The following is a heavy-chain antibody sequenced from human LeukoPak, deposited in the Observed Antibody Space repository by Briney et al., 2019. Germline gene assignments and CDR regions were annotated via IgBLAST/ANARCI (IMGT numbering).Heavy chain of an antibody. D-gene: IGHD5-12*01. Sequence: GGSLRLSCAASGFTFSGYAMTWVREAPGQGLEWVASIGDSGISTHYADSEKGRFTISRDNSKNTLYLQINTLRAEDTAVYYCARDRRLPGYYYMDVWGKGTTVIVSS. CDR1: GFTFSGYA. CDR2: IGDSGIST. V-gene: IGHV3-23*01. J-gene: IGHJ6*03. CDR3: ARDRRLPGYYYMDV.